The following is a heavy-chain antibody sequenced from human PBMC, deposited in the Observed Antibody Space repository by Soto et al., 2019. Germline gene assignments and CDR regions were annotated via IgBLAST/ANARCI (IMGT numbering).Heavy chain of an antibody. D-gene: IGHD2-8*01. J-gene: IGHJ2*01. Sequence: EVQLVESGGGLVKPGGSLRLSCAASGFTFNNYNMNWVRQAPGKGLEWVASIDTSGTYTNYADSVRGRITISRDYAKKSLYLEMSSLRDEDTAVYYCAREETKRSYWYFDLWGRGTLVTVS. CDR1: GFTFNNYN. CDR3: AREETKRSYWYFDL. CDR2: IDTSGTYT. V-gene: IGHV3-21*01.